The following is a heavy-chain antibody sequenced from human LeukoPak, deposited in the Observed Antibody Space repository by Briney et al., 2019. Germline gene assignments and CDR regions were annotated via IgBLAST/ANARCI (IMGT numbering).Heavy chain of an antibody. CDR3: ATGGYCSGGSCFRGSSSPKLYYYYYGMDV. V-gene: IGHV1-24*01. CDR1: GYTLTELS. J-gene: IGHJ6*02. Sequence: GASVKVSCQVSGYTLTELSRHWVRQAPGKGLEWMGGFDPEDGETIYAQKFQGRVTMTEDTSTDTAYMELSSLRSEDTAVYYCATGGYCSGGSCFRGSSSPKLYYYYYGMDVWGQGTTVTVSS. CDR2: FDPEDGET. D-gene: IGHD2-15*01.